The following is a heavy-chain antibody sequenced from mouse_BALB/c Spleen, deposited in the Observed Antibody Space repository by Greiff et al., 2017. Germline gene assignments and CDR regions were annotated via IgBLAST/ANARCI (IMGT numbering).Heavy chain of an antibody. V-gene: IGHV5-15*02. D-gene: IGHD1-2*01. CDR1: GFTFSDYG. Sequence: EVKVVESGGGLVQPGGSRKLSCAASGFTFSDYGMAWVRQAPGKGPEWVAFISNLAYSIYYADTVTGRFTISRENAKNTLYLEMSSLRSEDTAMYYCARDRSTALDYWGQGTTLTVSS. J-gene: IGHJ2*01. CDR3: ARDRSTALDY. CDR2: ISNLAYSI.